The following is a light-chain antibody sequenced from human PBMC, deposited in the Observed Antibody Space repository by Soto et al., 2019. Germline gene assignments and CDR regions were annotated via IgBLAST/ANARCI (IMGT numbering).Light chain of an antibody. CDR3: QQYDRSLWT. V-gene: IGKV3-20*01. CDR1: QSISSGY. J-gene: IGKJ1*01. CDR2: GAS. Sequence: EIVLTQSPGTLSLSPGERATLSCRASQSISSGYLAWYRQKPGQAPRLLIYGASSRATGISDRFSGSGSGTDFTLTISRLEPEDFAVYYCQQYDRSLWTFGQGTKVEIK.